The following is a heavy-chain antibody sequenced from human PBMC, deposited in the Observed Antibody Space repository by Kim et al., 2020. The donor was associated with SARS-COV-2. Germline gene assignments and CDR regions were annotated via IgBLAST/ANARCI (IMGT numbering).Heavy chain of an antibody. CDR1: GGSISSYY. D-gene: IGHD2-2*02. V-gene: IGHV4-4*07. J-gene: IGHJ4*02. Sequence: SETLSLTCTVSGGSISSYYWSWIRQPAGKGLEWIGRIYTSGSTNYNPSLKSRVTMSVDTSKNQFSLKLSSVTAADTAVYYCARDPGGYCSSTSCYTSGPFDYWGQGTLVTVSS. CDR3: ARDPGGYCSSTSCYTSGPFDY. CDR2: IYTSGST.